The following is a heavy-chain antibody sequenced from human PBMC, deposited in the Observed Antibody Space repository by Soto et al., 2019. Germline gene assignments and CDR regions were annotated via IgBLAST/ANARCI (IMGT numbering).Heavy chain of an antibody. CDR2: IDPSDSYT. CDR1: GYSFTSYW. D-gene: IGHD6-19*01. Sequence: GESLKISCKGSGYSFTSYWISWVRQMPGKGLEWMGRIDPSDSYTNYSPSFQGHVTISADKSISTAYLQWSSLKASDTAMYYCARHSTVQWLVKRYYYYGMDVWGQGTTVTAP. V-gene: IGHV5-10-1*01. J-gene: IGHJ6*02. CDR3: ARHSTVQWLVKRYYYYGMDV.